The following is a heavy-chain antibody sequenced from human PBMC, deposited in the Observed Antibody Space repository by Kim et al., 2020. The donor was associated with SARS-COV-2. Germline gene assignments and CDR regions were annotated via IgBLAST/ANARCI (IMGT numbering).Heavy chain of an antibody. Sequence: GGSLRLSCAASGFMFSSYSMNWVRQAPGKGLEWVSSISTKSDYIYYADSMKGRFTVSRDNAKNSLYLHMNSLRAEDTAVYYCARDASDFDYWGQGTLVT. CDR3: ARDASDFDY. J-gene: IGHJ4*02. CDR2: ISTKSDYI. CDR1: GFMFSSYS. V-gene: IGHV3-21*01.